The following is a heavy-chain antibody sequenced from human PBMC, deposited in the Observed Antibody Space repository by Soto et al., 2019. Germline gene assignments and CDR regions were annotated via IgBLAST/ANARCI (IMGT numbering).Heavy chain of an antibody. CDR3: ARGQVVAAQH. CDR2: ISYSGST. CDR1: GGSISSYY. J-gene: IGHJ4*02. D-gene: IGHD2-15*01. V-gene: IGHV4-59*01. Sequence: TSETLSLTCTVSGGSISSYYWTWIRQPPGKGLEWIGYISYSGSTSSNPSLKSRITISVDTSKNQFSLKVRSVTAADTAVYYCARGQVVAAQHWGQGTLVTVS.